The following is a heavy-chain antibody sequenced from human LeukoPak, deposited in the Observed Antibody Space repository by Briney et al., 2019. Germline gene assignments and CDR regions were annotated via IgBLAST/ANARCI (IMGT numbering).Heavy chain of an antibody. CDR3: ARSGIAVAGTLSHTFDY. D-gene: IGHD6-19*01. CDR2: IIPISGTA. CDR1: GGTFSSYA. J-gene: IGHJ4*02. Sequence: SVKVSCKASGGTFSSYAISWVRQAPGQGLEWMGGIIPISGTANYAQKFQGRVTITADESTSTAYMELSSLRSEDTAVYYCARSGIAVAGTLSHTFDYWGQGTLVTVSS. V-gene: IGHV1-69*13.